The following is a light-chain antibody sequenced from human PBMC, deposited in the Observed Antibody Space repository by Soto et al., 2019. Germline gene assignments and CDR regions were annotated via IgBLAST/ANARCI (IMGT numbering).Light chain of an antibody. J-gene: IGLJ1*01. V-gene: IGLV2-8*01. CDR2: EVT. Sequence: QSVLTQPPSASGSPGQSVTISCTGTGSDVGGYNYVSWYQQHPGKAPKLMIYEVTKRPSGVPDRFSGSKSGNTASLTVSGLQVEDEADYYCSSYAGSNNYVFGSGTKVTVL. CDR1: GSDVGGYNY. CDR3: SSYAGSNNYV.